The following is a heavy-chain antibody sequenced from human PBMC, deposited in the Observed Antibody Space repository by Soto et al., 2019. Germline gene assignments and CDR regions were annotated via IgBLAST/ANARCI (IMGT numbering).Heavy chain of an antibody. D-gene: IGHD2-2*01. CDR1: RGSLSGYY. Sequence: PSETLSLTCAVYRGSLSGYYWSWIRQSPGEGLEWIGEIHHSGSTNYNPSLKSRVTISADTSKNRLSLKLSSVTAADTAVYYCARGGVYCSSTSCYYYYYGMDVWGQGTTVTV. V-gene: IGHV4-34*01. J-gene: IGHJ6*02. CDR2: IHHSGST. CDR3: ARGGVYCSSTSCYYYYYGMDV.